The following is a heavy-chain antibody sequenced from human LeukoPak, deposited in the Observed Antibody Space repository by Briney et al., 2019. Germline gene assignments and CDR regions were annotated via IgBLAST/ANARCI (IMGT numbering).Heavy chain of an antibody. CDR2: IYTSGST. D-gene: IGHD6-13*01. CDR3: ARDQAAAGPYYYYYYMDV. Sequence: PSQTLSLTCTVSGGSISSGSYYWSWIRQPAGKGLEWIGRIYTSGSTNYNPSLKSRVTISVDTSKNQFSLKLSSVTAADTAVYYCARDQAAAGPYYYYYYMDVWGKGTTVTVSS. V-gene: IGHV4-61*02. J-gene: IGHJ6*03. CDR1: GGSISSGSYY.